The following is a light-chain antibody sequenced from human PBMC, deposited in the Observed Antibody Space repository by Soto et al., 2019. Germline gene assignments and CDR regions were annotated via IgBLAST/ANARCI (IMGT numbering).Light chain of an antibody. V-gene: IGKV1-8*01. Sequence: AIRMTQSPSSLSASTGDRVTITCRASQGISSYLAWYQQKPGKAPKLLIYAASTLQSGVPSTFSGSGSGTDFTRTISCLQSEDFATDYCQLYYSYPVTFGQGTKVDI. CDR3: QLYYSYPVT. J-gene: IGKJ1*01. CDR2: AAS. CDR1: QGISSY.